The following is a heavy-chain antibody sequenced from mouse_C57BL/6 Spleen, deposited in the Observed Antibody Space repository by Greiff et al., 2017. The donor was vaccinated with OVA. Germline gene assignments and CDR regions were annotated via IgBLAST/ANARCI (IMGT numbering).Heavy chain of an antibody. Sequence: EVQLQQSGPVLVKPGASVKMSCKASGYTFTDYYMNWVKQSHGKSLEWIGVINPYNGGTSYNQKFKCKATLTVDNSSSTAYMELNSLTSEDSAVYYCAREVVATDYAMDYWGQGTSVTVSS. V-gene: IGHV1-19*01. J-gene: IGHJ4*01. CDR3: AREVVATDYAMDY. CDR2: INPYNGGT. D-gene: IGHD1-1*01. CDR1: GYTFTDYY.